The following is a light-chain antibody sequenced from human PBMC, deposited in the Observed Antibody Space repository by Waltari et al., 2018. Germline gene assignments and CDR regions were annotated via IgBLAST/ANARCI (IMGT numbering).Light chain of an antibody. J-gene: IGKJ5*01. Sequence: IVLTQSPGTLSLSPGQRATLSCRASQTVNNSYLAWYQQKPGQAPRLLIYYTYNRAAGIPDRFSGSGSGTDFILTIRRLEPEDSAVFYCHQYASLQITFGQGTRLEIK. CDR3: HQYASLQIT. CDR2: YTY. V-gene: IGKV3-20*01. CDR1: QTVNNSY.